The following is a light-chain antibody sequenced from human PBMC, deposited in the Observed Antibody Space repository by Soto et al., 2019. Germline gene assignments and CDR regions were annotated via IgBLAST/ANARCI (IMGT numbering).Light chain of an antibody. V-gene: IGLV2-14*01. J-gene: IGLJ1*01. CDR1: SSDVGGYNS. CDR3: GSYTSSSSYV. CDR2: DVS. Sequence: QSVLTQPASVSGSPGQSITISCTGTSSDVGGYNSVSWYQQYPGKAAKLMIHDVSNRPSGVSNRFSSSKSATTASLTISGLQAEYEADYSCGSYTSSSSYVLGSGTKVT.